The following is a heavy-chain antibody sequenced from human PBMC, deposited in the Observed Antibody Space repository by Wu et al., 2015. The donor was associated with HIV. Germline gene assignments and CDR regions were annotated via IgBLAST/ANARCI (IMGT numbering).Heavy chain of an antibody. D-gene: IGHD2-2*01. CDR3: ARVGFSYCSSTSCHYYYYYMDV. V-gene: IGHV1-69*04. Sequence: QVQLVQSGAEVKKPGSSVKVSCKASGGTFSNYGISWVRQAPGQGLEWMGRILPILGVASYPPKFQGRVTFTADESTGTAYMELSSVRYEDTAVYYCARVGFSYCSSTSCHYYYYYMDVWGKGTTVTVSS. CDR1: GGTFSNYG. J-gene: IGHJ6*03. CDR2: ILPILGVA.